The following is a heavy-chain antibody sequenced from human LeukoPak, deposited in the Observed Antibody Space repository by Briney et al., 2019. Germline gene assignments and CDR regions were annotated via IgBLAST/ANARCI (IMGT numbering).Heavy chain of an antibody. CDR3: ARVVTGPMGLYYYYYGMDV. Sequence: PSETLSLTCTVSGGSISSYYWSWIRQPPGKGLEWIGYIYYSGSTNYNPSLKSRVTISVDTSKNQFSLKLSSVTAADTAVYYCARVVTGPMGLYYYYYGMDVWGQGTTVTVSS. J-gene: IGHJ6*02. CDR2: IYYSGST. CDR1: GGSISSYY. D-gene: IGHD1-20*01. V-gene: IGHV4-59*01.